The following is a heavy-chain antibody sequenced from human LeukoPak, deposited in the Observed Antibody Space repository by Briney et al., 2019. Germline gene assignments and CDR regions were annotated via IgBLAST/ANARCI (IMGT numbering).Heavy chain of an antibody. D-gene: IGHD1-1*01. CDR3: ATQRRPTGRASSFDY. CDR1: GYSFTSYW. Sequence: GESLKISRKGSGYSFTSYWIGWVRQMPGKGLEWMGIIYPGDSDTRYSPSFQGQVTISADKSIDTAYLQWSSLKASDTAIYYCATQRRPTGRASSFDYWGQGTLVTVSS. CDR2: IYPGDSDT. J-gene: IGHJ4*02. V-gene: IGHV5-51*01.